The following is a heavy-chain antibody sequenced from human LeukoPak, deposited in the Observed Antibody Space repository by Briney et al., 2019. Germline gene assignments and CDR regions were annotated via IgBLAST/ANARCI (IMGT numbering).Heavy chain of an antibody. D-gene: IGHD3-3*01. J-gene: IGHJ4*02. Sequence: GGSLRLSCAASGFTFSDYYMSWIRQAPGKGLEWVSYISSSSTTISYADSVKGRFTISRDNAENSLYLQMNSLRAEDTAVYYCARAGDFSFKDWGQGTLVTVSS. CDR1: GFTFSDYY. CDR2: ISSSSTTI. V-gene: IGHV3-11*04. CDR3: ARAGDFSFKD.